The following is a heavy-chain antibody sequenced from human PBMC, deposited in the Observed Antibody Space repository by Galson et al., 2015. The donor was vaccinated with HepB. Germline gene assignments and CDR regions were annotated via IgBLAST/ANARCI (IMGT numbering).Heavy chain of an antibody. CDR3: ARDGLAKWSVDYGDYRAFRY. Sequence: SVKVSCKASGYTFTRYGISWVRQAPGQGLEWMGWISAYNGNTNYAQKLQGRVTMTTDTSTSTAYMELRSLRSDDTAVYYCARDGLAKWSVDYGDYRAFRYWGQGTLVTVSS. V-gene: IGHV1-18*04. J-gene: IGHJ4*02. D-gene: IGHD4-17*01. CDR1: GYTFTRYG. CDR2: ISAYNGNT.